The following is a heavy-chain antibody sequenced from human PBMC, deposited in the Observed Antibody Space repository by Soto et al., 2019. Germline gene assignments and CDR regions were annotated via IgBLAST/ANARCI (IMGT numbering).Heavy chain of an antibody. CDR1: GFTFSSYA. V-gene: IGHV3-23*01. CDR3: AKGTTVTTGIDY. D-gene: IGHD4-17*01. Sequence: LRLSCAASGFTFSSYAMSRVRQAPGKGLEWVSAISGSGGSTYYADSVKGRFTISRDNSKNTLYLQMNSLRAEDTAVYYCAKGTTVTTGIDYWGQGTLVTVSS. CDR2: ISGSGGST. J-gene: IGHJ4*02.